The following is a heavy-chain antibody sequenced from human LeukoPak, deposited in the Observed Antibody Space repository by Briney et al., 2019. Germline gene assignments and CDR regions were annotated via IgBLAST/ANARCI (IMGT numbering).Heavy chain of an antibody. V-gene: IGHV1-18*01. CDR3: ARAAITMIEKGNNWFDP. D-gene: IGHD3-22*01. Sequence: GASVKVSCKASGYTFTSYGISWVRQAPGQGLERMGWISAYNGNTNYAQKLQGRVTMTTDTSTSTAYMELRSLRSDDTAVYYCARAAITMIEKGNNWFDPWGQGTLVTVSS. CDR2: ISAYNGNT. CDR1: GYTFTSYG. J-gene: IGHJ5*02.